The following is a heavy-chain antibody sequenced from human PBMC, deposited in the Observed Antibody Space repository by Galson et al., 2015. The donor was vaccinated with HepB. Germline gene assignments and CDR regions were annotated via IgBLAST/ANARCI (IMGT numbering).Heavy chain of an antibody. Sequence: SVKVSCKASGGTFSSYAISWVRQAPGQGLEWMGGIIPIFGTANYAQKFQGRVTITADESTSTAYMELSSLRSEDTAVYYCARRASRPIAARPLDPWGQGTLVTVSS. CDR3: ARRASRPIAARPLDP. V-gene: IGHV1-69*13. CDR2: IIPIFGTA. J-gene: IGHJ5*02. CDR1: GGTFSSYA. D-gene: IGHD6-6*01.